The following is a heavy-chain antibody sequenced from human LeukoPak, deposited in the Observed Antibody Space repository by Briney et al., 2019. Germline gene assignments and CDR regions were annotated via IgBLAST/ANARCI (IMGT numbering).Heavy chain of an antibody. CDR3: AKDSGALEEGYFDS. CDR2: ISGSGTTK. Sequence: GGSLRLSCAASGFTLSDYYMSWIRQAPGKGLEWVSCISGSGTTKYYTDSVKGRFTISRDNSKDSLYLQMNSLRTDDTALYYCAKDSGALEEGYFDSWGQGTLVTVSS. CDR1: GFTLSDYY. J-gene: IGHJ4*02. V-gene: IGHV3-11*01.